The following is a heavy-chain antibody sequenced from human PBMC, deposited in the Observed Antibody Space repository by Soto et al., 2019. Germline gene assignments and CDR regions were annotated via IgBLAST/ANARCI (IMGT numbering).Heavy chain of an antibody. D-gene: IGHD4-17*01. Sequence: QITLKESGPTLVKPTQTLTLTCTFSGFSLSTSGVGVGWIRQPPGKALEWLALIYWDDDKRYTPSPKSRLTITKDTSKNRLVLTMTNMDPVDTGTYYCTHVETTVTKLWGQGTLVTVSS. CDR3: THVETTVTKL. J-gene: IGHJ4*02. V-gene: IGHV2-5*02. CDR1: GFSLSTSGVG. CDR2: IYWDDDK.